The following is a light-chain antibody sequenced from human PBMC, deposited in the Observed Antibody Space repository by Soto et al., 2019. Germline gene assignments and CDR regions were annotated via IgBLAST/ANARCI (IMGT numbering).Light chain of an antibody. J-gene: IGKJ1*01. Sequence: DIQVTQSPSSLSASVGDRVTITCRASQSISSYLNWYQQKPGKAPKLLIYAASSLQSGVPSRFSGSGSGTDFSLTISSLQSEDFASYYCQESDSTPWAFGQGTKVEI. V-gene: IGKV1-39*01. CDR1: QSISSY. CDR2: AAS. CDR3: QESDSTPWA.